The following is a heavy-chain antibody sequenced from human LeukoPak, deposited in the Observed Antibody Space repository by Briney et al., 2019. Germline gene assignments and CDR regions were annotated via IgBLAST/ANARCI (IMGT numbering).Heavy chain of an antibody. CDR3: ARDLHINVVTPGSTGLDS. V-gene: IGHV3-20*04. Sequence: GGSLRLSCEANGFTFDDYGMSWVRQAPGKGLEWVAGINWNGGRTGYAESLKGRLTISRDNAKSSLFLQMDSLRAEDTALYYCARDLHINVVTPGSTGLDSWGQGTMVTVSS. CDR2: INWNGGRT. D-gene: IGHD4-23*01. CDR1: GFTFDDYG. J-gene: IGHJ3*01.